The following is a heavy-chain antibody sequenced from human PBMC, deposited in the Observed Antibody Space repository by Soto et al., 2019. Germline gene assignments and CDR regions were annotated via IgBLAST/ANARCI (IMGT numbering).Heavy chain of an antibody. CDR2: VRYTGST. D-gene: IGHD2-8*02. CDR3: ARHSHIWWFDY. Sequence: SETLSLTCTVSGGSLSPYYWTWIRQAPGKGLEWFGYVRYTGSTNYNPSLRGRVSMSVDTSRNQFSLKLSSVSAADTAVYYCARHSHIWWFDYWGQGALVTVSS. V-gene: IGHV4-59*08. J-gene: IGHJ4*02. CDR1: GGSLSPYY.